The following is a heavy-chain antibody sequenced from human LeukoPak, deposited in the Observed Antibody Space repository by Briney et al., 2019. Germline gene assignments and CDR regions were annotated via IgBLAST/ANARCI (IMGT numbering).Heavy chain of an antibody. D-gene: IGHD3-10*01. J-gene: IGHJ4*02. CDR1: GFTFSSYW. CDR2: INSDGIST. Sequence: PGGSLRLSCAASGFTFSSYWMHWVRQAPGKGLVWVSRINSDGISTSYADSVKGRFTISRDNAKNTLYLQMNSLRAEDTAVYYCARSIVTMVRGVIMVSGGRDPPDYWGQGTLVTVSS. CDR3: ARSIVTMVRGVIMVSGGRDPPDY. V-gene: IGHV3-74*01.